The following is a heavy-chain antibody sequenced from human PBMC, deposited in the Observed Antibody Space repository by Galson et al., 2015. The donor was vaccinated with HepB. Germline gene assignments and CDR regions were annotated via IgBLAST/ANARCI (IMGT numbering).Heavy chain of an antibody. CDR2: ISTNAGKT. D-gene: IGHD6-19*01. J-gene: IGHJ4*02. CDR1: GFTVDSRA. CDR3: AKDHPSSGWPAIDY. V-gene: IGHV3-23*01. Sequence: SLRLSCAVSGFTVDSRAMSWVRQAPGKSLEWLASISTNAGKTYYARSVRGRVTISRDESTNSVFWQMDSLRADDTAVYYCAKDHPSSGWPAIDYWSQGALVIVSS.